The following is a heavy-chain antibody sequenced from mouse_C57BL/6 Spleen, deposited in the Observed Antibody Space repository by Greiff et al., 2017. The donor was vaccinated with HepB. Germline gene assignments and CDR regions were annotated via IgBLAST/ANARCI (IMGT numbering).Heavy chain of an antibody. V-gene: IGHV5-17*01. D-gene: IGHD1-1*01. CDR1: GFTFSDYG. CDR3: ATSTVDLYYYAMDY. J-gene: IGHJ4*01. Sequence: EVQLVESGGGLVKPGGSLKLSCAASGFTFSDYGMHWVRQAPEKGLEWVAYISSGSSTIYYADTVKGRFTISRDNAKNTLFLQMTSLRSEDTAMYYCATSTVDLYYYAMDYWGQGTSVTVSS. CDR2: ISSGSSTI.